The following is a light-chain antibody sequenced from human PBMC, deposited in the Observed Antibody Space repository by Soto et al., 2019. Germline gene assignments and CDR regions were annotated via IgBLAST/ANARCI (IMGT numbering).Light chain of an antibody. J-gene: IGLJ2*01. Sequence: QSALTQPASVSGSPGQSITISCTRTSSDLAIYNYVSWYQQQPGKAPKLMIYQVTNRPSGVSNRFSGSRSGNTASLTISGLQAEDEADYYCSSYTSSSTLEGVFGGGTKVTVL. CDR1: SSDLAIYNY. CDR3: SSYTSSSTLEGV. CDR2: QVT. V-gene: IGLV2-14*01.